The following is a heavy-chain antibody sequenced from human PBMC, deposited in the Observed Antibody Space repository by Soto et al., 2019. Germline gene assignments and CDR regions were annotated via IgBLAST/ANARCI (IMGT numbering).Heavy chain of an antibody. V-gene: IGHV3-33*01. J-gene: IGHJ4*02. CDR1: GFTFSSYG. CDR2: IWYDGSNK. Sequence: QVQLVESGGGVVQPGRSLRLSCAASGFTFSSYGMHWVRQAPGKGLEWVAVIWYDGSNKYYADSVKGRFTISRDNSKNTLYLQMNSLRAEDTAGYYCARDAYSSGWYADYWGQGTLVTVSS. D-gene: IGHD6-19*01. CDR3: ARDAYSSGWYADY.